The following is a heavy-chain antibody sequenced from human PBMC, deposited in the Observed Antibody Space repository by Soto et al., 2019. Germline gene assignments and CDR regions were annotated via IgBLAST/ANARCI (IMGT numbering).Heavy chain of an antibody. D-gene: IGHD2-2*01. Sequence: QVQLEESGPGLVKPLQTLSLTCTVSGGAISSDNYFWSWISQLPGKGLEWIGYIYYKGSAYYNPSLQSRIIISVDTSRSPFSLMLTSVPAADPAVYYWARGVNVPVVAAAFDIWSQGTMVTVSS. CDR2: IYYKGSA. CDR1: GGAISSDNYF. CDR3: ARGVNVPVVAAAFDI. V-gene: IGHV4-31*03. J-gene: IGHJ3*02.